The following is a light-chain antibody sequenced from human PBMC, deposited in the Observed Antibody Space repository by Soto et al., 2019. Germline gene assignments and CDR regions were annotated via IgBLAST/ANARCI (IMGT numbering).Light chain of an antibody. CDR1: QSISSW. Sequence: DIQMTQSPSTLSASVGDRLTITCRASQSISSWLAWYQQKPGKAPKLLIYDASTLESGVPSRFSGSGSGTEFTLTISSLQPDDFATYYCQQYNDYLWTFGQGTKVDIK. J-gene: IGKJ1*01. V-gene: IGKV1-5*01. CDR3: QQYNDYLWT. CDR2: DAS.